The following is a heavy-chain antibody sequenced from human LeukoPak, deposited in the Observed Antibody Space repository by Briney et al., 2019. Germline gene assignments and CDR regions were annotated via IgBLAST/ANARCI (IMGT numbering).Heavy chain of an antibody. CDR1: GFTFSSYA. CDR2: ISGSGGST. CDR3: AKGGELVPGYYYYMDV. V-gene: IGHV3-23*01. D-gene: IGHD6-6*01. J-gene: IGHJ6*03. Sequence: GGSLRLSCAASGFTFSSYAMSWVRQAPGKGLEWVSAISGSGGSTYYADSVKGRFTISRDNSKNTLYLQMNSLRAEDTAVYYCAKGGELVPGYYYYMDVWGKGTTVTVSS.